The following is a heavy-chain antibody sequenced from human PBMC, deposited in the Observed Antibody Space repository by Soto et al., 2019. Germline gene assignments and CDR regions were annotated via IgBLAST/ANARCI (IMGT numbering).Heavy chain of an antibody. D-gene: IGHD3-10*01. CDR3: ANAPRGA. CDR1: GFTFSSYG. V-gene: IGHV3-30*18. Sequence: QVQLVESGGGVVQPGRSLRLSCAASGFTFSSYGMHWVRQAPGKGLEWGAVISYDGSNKYYADSVKGRFTISRDNSKNTLYLQMNSLRAEDTAVYYCANAPRGAWGQGTLVTVSS. J-gene: IGHJ5*02. CDR2: ISYDGSNK.